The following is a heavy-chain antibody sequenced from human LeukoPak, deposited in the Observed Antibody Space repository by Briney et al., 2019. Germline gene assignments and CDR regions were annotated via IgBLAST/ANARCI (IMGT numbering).Heavy chain of an antibody. CDR1: GFTFINSA. J-gene: IGHJ4*02. CDR2: IVVGSGNT. CDR3: TSDPTFYSGRYCFDY. Sequence: ASVNVSCKASGFTFINSAVQWVRQARGQRLEWIGWIVVGSGNTNYAQKFQERVTITRDMSTSTAYMELSSLRSEDTAVYYCTSDPTFYSGRYCFDYWGQGTLVTVSS. V-gene: IGHV1-58*01. D-gene: IGHD1-26*01.